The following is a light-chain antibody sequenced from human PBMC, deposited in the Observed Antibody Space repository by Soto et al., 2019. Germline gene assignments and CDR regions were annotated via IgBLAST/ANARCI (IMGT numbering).Light chain of an antibody. J-gene: IGLJ1*01. V-gene: IGLV2-14*01. Sequence: QSALTQPASVSGSPGESITISCTGTSSDVGAYKYVSWYQQHPGKAPKLIIYEVRYRPSGISKRFSGSKSGNTASLTISGLQAEDEADYYCTSYTNSSTYVFGTGTKVT. CDR3: TSYTNSSTYV. CDR1: SSDVGAYKY. CDR2: EVR.